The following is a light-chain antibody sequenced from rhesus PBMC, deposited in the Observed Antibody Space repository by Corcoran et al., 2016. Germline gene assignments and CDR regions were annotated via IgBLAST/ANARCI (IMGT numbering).Light chain of an antibody. V-gene: IGKV1S14*01. J-gene: IGKJ1*01. CDR1: QAFSNY. Sequence: IQMTQSPSSLSALVGHTVSIPCRPGQAFSNYLACYKQKPGKAPKPLIYYATNWERGVPSRFSGSGAGTDCTLTISSLQPEDFTIYYCQQHNSYPRTFGQGTKVEIK. CDR3: QQHNSYPRT. CDR2: YAT.